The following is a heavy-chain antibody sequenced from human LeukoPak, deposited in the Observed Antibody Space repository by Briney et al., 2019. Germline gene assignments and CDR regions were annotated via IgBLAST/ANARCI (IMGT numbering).Heavy chain of an antibody. CDR2: IYTSGST. CDR1: GGSISSGSYY. Sequence: TLSLTCTVSGGSISSGSYYWSWIRQPAGKGLEWIGRIYTSGSTNYNPFLKSRVTISVDTSKNQFSLKLSSVTAADTAVYYCARGTYCSSTSCFQNRYYFDYWGQGTLVTVSS. J-gene: IGHJ4*02. CDR3: ARGTYCSSTSCFQNRYYFDY. D-gene: IGHD2-2*01. V-gene: IGHV4-61*02.